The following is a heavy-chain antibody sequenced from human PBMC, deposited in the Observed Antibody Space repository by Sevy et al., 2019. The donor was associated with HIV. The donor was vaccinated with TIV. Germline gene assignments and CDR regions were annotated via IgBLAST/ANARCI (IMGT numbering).Heavy chain of an antibody. J-gene: IGHJ4*02. CDR3: AFRVSSRCQEDLAGPDY. CDR2: IIPIFGTA. D-gene: IGHD6-13*01. CDR1: GGTFSSYA. Sequence: ASVKVSCKASGGTFSSYAISWVRQAPGQGLEWMGGIIPIFGTANYAQKFQGRVTITADESTSTAYMELSSLRSEDTAVYYCAFRVSSRCQEDLAGPDYWGQGTLVTDSS. V-gene: IGHV1-69*13.